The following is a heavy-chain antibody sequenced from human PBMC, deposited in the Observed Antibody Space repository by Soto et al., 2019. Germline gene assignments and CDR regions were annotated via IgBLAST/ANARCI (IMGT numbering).Heavy chain of an antibody. CDR2: IHSGST. J-gene: IGHJ4*02. CDR1: GGSISSDY. CDR3: ARHDGSRSTDY. V-gene: IGHV4-59*08. D-gene: IGHD3-10*01. Sequence: SETLSLTCTVSGGSISSDYWNWIRQPPGKGLEWIGYIHSGSTTYSASLRSRVTISVDTSKNQFSLKLSSVTAADTAVYFCARHDGSRSTDYWGQGTLVTVSS.